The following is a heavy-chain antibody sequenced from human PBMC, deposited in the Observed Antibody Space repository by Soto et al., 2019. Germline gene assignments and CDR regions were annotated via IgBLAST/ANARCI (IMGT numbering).Heavy chain of an antibody. CDR3: ARGIAGWYQGRSYYGMDV. CDR2: IYYSGST. D-gene: IGHD6-19*01. V-gene: IGHV4-61*01. CDR1: GGSVSSGSYY. J-gene: IGHJ6*02. Sequence: QVQLQESGPGLVKPSETLSLTCTVSGGSVSSGSYYWSWIRQPPGKGLEWIGYIYYSGSTNYNPSLKCRLPISLDTSKNQFSRKLSSATAADTAVYYCARGIAGWYQGRSYYGMDVLGQGTTVTVSS.